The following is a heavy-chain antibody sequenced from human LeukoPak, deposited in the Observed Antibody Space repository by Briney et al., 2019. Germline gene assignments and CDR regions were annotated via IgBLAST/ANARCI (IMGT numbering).Heavy chain of an antibody. V-gene: IGHV3-30*03. CDR2: ISYDGSIK. J-gene: IGHJ4*02. Sequence: GRSLRLSCAASGFTFSSHGMHWVRQAPGKGLEWVAVISYDGSIKYYADSLKGRFTISRDNSKNTLSLQMNSLRAEDTAVYYCATEIDYGDYVHNFDYWGQGTLVTVSS. D-gene: IGHD4-17*01. CDR3: ATEIDYGDYVHNFDY. CDR1: GFTFSSHG.